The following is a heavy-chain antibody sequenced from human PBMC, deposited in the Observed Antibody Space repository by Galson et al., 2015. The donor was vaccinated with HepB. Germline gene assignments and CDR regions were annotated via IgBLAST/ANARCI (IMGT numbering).Heavy chain of an antibody. D-gene: IGHD2-2*01. Sequence: SVKVSCKASGYTFTSYGVSWVRQAPGQGLEWMGWISVYNGNTKYAQKFQGRVTMTTDTSTSTAYMELRSLRSDDTAVYYCARDASEYQLLPPWGSLSAWFDPWGQGTLVTVSS. J-gene: IGHJ5*02. CDR1: GYTFTSYG. CDR2: ISVYNGNT. V-gene: IGHV1-18*01. CDR3: ARDASEYQLLPPWGSLSAWFDP.